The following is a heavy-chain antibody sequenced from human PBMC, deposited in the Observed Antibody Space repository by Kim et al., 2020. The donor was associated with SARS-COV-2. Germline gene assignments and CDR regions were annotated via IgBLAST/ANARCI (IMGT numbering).Heavy chain of an antibody. Sequence: GGSLRLSCAASGFTLSSYSMSWVRQAPGKGLEWVSYISGSSSTISYADSVKGRFTISRDNAKNSLYLQMNSLRDEDTAVYYCARGMSDMAVAAHWGQGTLVTVSS. J-gene: IGHJ4*02. D-gene: IGHD6-19*01. CDR2: ISGSSSTI. CDR3: ARGMSDMAVAAH. V-gene: IGHV3-48*02. CDR1: GFTLSSYS.